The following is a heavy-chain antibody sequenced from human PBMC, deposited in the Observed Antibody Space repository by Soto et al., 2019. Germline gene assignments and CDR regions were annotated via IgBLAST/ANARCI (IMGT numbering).Heavy chain of an antibody. CDR2: IIPLFGTA. CDR3: ARVQYSGTYLQAFDI. V-gene: IGHV1-69*01. J-gene: IGHJ3*02. D-gene: IGHD1-26*01. Sequence: QVQLVQSGAEVKKPGSSVKVSCRASGGIFSTYAINWVRQAPGQGLEWMGGIIPLFGTANYAQKLQGRVTISADESAHIAYMELRSLRSEDTAVYYCARVQYSGTYLQAFDIWGQGTRVTVSS. CDR1: GGIFSTYA.